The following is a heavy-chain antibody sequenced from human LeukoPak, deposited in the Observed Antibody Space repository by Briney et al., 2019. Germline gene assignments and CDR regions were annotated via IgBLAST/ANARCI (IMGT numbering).Heavy chain of an antibody. D-gene: IGHD1-26*01. J-gene: IGHJ3*02. CDR3: ARDLAAGGAFDI. CDR1: GGSFSSGTYY. Sequence: PSETLSLTCTVSGGSFSSGTYYWSWIRQPAGKGLEWIGRIYTSGSTNYNPSLKSRVTISVDTSKNQFSLKLSSVTAADTAVYYCARDLAAGGAFDIWGQGTMVTVSS. CDR2: IYTSGST. V-gene: IGHV4-61*02.